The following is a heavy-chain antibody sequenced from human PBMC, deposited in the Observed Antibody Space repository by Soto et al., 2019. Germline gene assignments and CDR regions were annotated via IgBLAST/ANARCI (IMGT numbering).Heavy chain of an antibody. Sequence: PGGSMRPAWIPSAFTVADFSMRWDRHVQGGVMGWVSGITWNSGKRAYADSVKGRFTIARDDDNNSLYLQMNSLRPEDTALYYCVKDSYADFHRVVSTAEYFFDYWGHGTLVTVSS. J-gene: IGHJ4*01. V-gene: IGHV3-9*01. D-gene: IGHD2-15*01. CDR3: VKDSYADFHRVVSTAEYFFDY. CDR1: AFTVADFS. CDR2: ITWNSGKR.